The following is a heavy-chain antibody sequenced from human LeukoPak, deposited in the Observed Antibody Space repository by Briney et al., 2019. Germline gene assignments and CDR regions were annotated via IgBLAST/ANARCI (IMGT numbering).Heavy chain of an antibody. Sequence: GGSLRLSCAASGFTLDDYAMHWVRQAPGKGLEWVSLISGDGGSTNYADSVKGRFTISRDNSKNSLYLQMNSLRTEDTALYYCAKDSREWLTYGMDVWGQGTTVTVSS. D-gene: IGHD3-3*01. V-gene: IGHV3-43*02. J-gene: IGHJ6*02. CDR1: GFTLDDYA. CDR3: AKDSREWLTYGMDV. CDR2: ISGDGGST.